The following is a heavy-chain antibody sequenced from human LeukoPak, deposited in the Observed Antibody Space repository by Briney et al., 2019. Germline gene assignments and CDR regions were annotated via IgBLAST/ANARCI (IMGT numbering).Heavy chain of an antibody. CDR3: AKCSATCYANAFDI. D-gene: IGHD2-2*01. V-gene: IGHV3-23*01. Sequence: PGGSLRLSCAASGFTFSSYAMSWVRQAPGKGLEWASAISGSGSDTEYADSVKGRFTISRDNSKNTLYLQMSSLRVEDTAVYYCAKCSATCYANAFDIWGQGTMVTVSS. CDR1: GFTFSSYA. CDR2: ISGSGSDT. J-gene: IGHJ3*02.